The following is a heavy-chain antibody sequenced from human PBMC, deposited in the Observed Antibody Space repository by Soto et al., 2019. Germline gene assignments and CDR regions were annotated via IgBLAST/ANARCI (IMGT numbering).Heavy chain of an antibody. J-gene: IGHJ4*02. V-gene: IGHV1-69*06. CDR2: IIPISDTA. Sequence: QVQLAQSGAEVKKPGSSVKVSCKASGGSFSSYAITWVRQAPGQGLEWMGGIIPISDTAHYAQNFQGRVTRNAYKSTTTAYMDRLSLRSEDTSLYSCATISGGFLEYWGQGTQVIVSS. CDR1: GGSFSSYA. CDR3: ATISGGFLEY. D-gene: IGHD1-1*01.